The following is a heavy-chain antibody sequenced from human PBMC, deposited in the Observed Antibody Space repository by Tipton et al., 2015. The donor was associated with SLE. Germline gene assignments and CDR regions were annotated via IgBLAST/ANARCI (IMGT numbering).Heavy chain of an antibody. CDR1: GGSISGYY. Sequence: TLSLTCTVSGGSISGYYWSWIRQHPGKDLEWIGHISYSGSTNYNPSLKSRVTISVDTSKNQFSLRLSSVTAADTAVYYCARLPVVYYYYMDVWGKGTTVTVSS. J-gene: IGHJ6*03. V-gene: IGHV4-59*01. CDR2: ISYSGST. D-gene: IGHD4-23*01. CDR3: ARLPVVYYYYMDV.